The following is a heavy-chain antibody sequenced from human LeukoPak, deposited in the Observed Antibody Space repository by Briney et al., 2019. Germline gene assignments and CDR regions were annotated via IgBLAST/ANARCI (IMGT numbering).Heavy chain of an antibody. Sequence: GGSLTLSCAASGFTFSNAWMTWYRQVPGKGLEWVGRIKRKTDGGTTDYAAPLQGRFTLSRDDSQNTLYLQMNSLKIEDTAVYYCTTGSSWYFFYYYMDVWGKGTTVTISS. J-gene: IGHJ6*03. CDR3: TTGSSWYFFYYYMDV. CDR1: GFTFSNAW. V-gene: IGHV3-15*01. D-gene: IGHD6-13*01. CDR2: IKRKTDGGTT.